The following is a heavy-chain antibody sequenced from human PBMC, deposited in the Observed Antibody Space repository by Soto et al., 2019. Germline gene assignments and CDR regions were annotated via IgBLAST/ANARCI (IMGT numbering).Heavy chain of an antibody. CDR1: GGSFSGYY. Sequence: SETLSLTCAVYGGSFSGYYWSWIRQPPGKGLEWIGEINHSGSTNYNPSLKSRVTISVDTSKNQFSLKLSSVTAADTAVYFCASIHMTPSIAAAGYFDYWGQGTLVTVSS. CDR2: INHSGST. D-gene: IGHD6-13*01. V-gene: IGHV4-34*01. J-gene: IGHJ4*02. CDR3: ASIHMTPSIAAAGYFDY.